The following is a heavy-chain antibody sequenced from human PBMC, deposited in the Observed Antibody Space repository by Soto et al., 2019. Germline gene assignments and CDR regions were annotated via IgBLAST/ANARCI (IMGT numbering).Heavy chain of an antibody. Sequence: SGPTLVNPTETLTLTCTVSGFSLTTGKMGVSWIRQPPGKALEWLAHIFSDNERSYSTSLQGRLTISKDTSGSQVVLSMTNVDPVDTATYYCARMKVDSYQFYYAMDVWGQGTTVTVSS. V-gene: IGHV2-26*01. CDR1: GFSLTTGKMG. CDR2: IFSDNER. D-gene: IGHD3-9*01. CDR3: ARMKVDSYQFYYAMDV. J-gene: IGHJ6*02.